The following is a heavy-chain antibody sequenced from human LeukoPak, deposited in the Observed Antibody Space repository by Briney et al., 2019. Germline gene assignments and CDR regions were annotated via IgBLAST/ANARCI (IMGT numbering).Heavy chain of an antibody. D-gene: IGHD1-26*01. CDR2: IYYSGST. Sequence: SETLSLTCTVSGGSISSYYWGWIRQPPGKGLEWIGSIYYSGSTYYNPSLKSRVTISVDTSKNQFSLKLSSVTAADTAVYYCARLVGATILADYWGQGTLVTVSS. CDR3: ARLVGATILADY. J-gene: IGHJ4*02. CDR1: GGSISSYY. V-gene: IGHV4-39*01.